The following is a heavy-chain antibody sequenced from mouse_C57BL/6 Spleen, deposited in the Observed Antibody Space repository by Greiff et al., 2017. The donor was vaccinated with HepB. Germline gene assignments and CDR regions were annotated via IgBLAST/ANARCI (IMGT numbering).Heavy chain of an antibody. Sequence: VQLKESVAELVRPGASVKLSCTASGFNIKNTYMHWVKQRPEQGLEWIGRIDPANGNTKYAPKFQGKATITADTSSNTAYLQLSSLTSEDTAIYYCARGGYSNYKDYYAMDYWGQGTSVTVSS. D-gene: IGHD2-5*01. CDR3: ARGGYSNYKDYYAMDY. CDR1: GFNIKNTY. V-gene: IGHV14-3*01. CDR2: IDPANGNT. J-gene: IGHJ4*01.